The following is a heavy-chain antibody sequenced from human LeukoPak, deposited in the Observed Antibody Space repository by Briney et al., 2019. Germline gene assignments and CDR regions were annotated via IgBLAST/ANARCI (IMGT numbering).Heavy chain of an antibody. Sequence: GRSLRLSCAASGFTFSSYAMSWVRQAPGKELEGVSAISGSGGSTYYADSVKGRFTISRDNSKNTLYLQMNSLRAEDTAVYYCAKVESLRYLNYWGQGTLVTVSS. CDR2: ISGSGGST. CDR3: AKVESLRYLNY. D-gene: IGHD3-9*01. J-gene: IGHJ4*02. V-gene: IGHV3-23*01. CDR1: GFTFSSYA.